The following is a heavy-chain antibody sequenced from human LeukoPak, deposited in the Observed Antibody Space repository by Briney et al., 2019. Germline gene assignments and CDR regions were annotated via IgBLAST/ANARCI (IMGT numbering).Heavy chain of an antibody. CDR3: AKEAGYDFWSGYSTCLDC. J-gene: IGHJ4*02. D-gene: IGHD3-3*01. V-gene: IGHV3-74*01. CDR1: GFTFTNYW. CDR2: LPPDELDI. Sequence: GGSLRLSCAASGFTFTNYWMHWVRQAPGMGLVWVSRLPPDELDIIYADSVKGRFTVSRDNAKNTLYLQMNSLRAEDTAVYYCAKEAGYDFWSGYSTCLDCWGQGTLVTVSS.